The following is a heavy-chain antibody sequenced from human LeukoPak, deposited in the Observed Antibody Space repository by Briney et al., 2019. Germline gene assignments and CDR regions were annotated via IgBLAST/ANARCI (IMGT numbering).Heavy chain of an antibody. J-gene: IGHJ4*02. V-gene: IGHV5-51*01. CDR3: AKWLGSSWYY. Sequence: PGESLKISCKASGYSFTTYWIGWVRQMPGKGLEWMRIIYPGDSETRYSPSFQGQVTISADKSISTAYLQWSSLKASDPAIYYCAKWLGSSWYYWGQGTLVTVSS. D-gene: IGHD6-13*01. CDR2: IYPGDSET. CDR1: GYSFTTYW.